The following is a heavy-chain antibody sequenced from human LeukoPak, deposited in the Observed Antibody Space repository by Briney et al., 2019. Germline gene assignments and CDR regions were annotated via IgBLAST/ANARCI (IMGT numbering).Heavy chain of an antibody. D-gene: IGHD3-22*01. V-gene: IGHV4-38-2*02. Sequence: SETLSLTCTVSGYSISSGYYWGWIRQPPVKGLEWIGSIYHSGSTYYNPSLKSRVTISVDTSKNQFSLKLSSVTAADTAVYYCASILGNYYDSSGYSPDLGLDYWGQGTLVTVSS. J-gene: IGHJ4*02. CDR3: ASILGNYYDSSGYSPDLGLDY. CDR1: GYSISSGYY. CDR2: IYHSGST.